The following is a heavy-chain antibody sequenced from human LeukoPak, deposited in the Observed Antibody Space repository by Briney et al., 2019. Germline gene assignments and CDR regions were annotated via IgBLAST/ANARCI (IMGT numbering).Heavy chain of an antibody. CDR3: ARQEQWLVTPTWYFDL. CDR2: MNPNSGNT. V-gene: IGHV1-8*01. Sequence: ASVKVSCKASGYTFTSYDINWVRQATGQGLEWMGWMNPNSGNTGYAQKFQGRVTMTRNTSISTAYMELSSLRSEDTAVYYCARQEQWLVTPTWYFDLWGRGTLVTVSS. J-gene: IGHJ2*01. CDR1: GYTFTSYD. D-gene: IGHD6-19*01.